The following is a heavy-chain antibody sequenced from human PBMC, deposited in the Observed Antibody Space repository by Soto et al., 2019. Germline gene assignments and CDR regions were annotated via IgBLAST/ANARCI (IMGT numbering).Heavy chain of an antibody. V-gene: IGHV4-31*03. D-gene: IGHD3-10*01. J-gene: IGHJ5*02. Sequence: SETLSLTCTVSGGSISSGGYYWSWIRQHPGKGLEWIGYIYYSGSTYYNPSLKSRVTISVDTSKNQFSLKLSSVTAADTAVYYYARDLGSYGSGSSPLGWFDPWGQGTLVTVSS. CDR2: IYYSGST. CDR1: GGSISSGGYY. CDR3: ARDLGSYGSGSSPLGWFDP.